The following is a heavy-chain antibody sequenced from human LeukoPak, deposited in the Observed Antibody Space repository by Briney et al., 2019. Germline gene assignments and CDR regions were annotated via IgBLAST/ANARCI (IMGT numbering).Heavy chain of an antibody. V-gene: IGHV3-15*01. J-gene: IGHJ4*02. CDR2: IKSKTDGGTT. CDR1: GFTFSNAW. CDR3: TAGYCSSTSCYSGVPFDY. Sequence: GGSLRLSCAASGFTFSNAWMSWVRQAPGKGLEWVGRIKSKTDGGTTDYAAPVKGRFTISRDDSKNTLYLQMNSLKTEDTAVYYCTAGYCSSTSCYSGVPFDYWGQGTWSPSPQ. D-gene: IGHD2-2*02.